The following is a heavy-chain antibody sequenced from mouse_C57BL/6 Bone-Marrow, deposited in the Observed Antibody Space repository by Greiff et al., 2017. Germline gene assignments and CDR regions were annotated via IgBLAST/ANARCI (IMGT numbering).Heavy chain of an antibody. J-gene: IGHJ1*03. V-gene: IGHV1-54*01. Sequence: QVQLQQSGAELVRPGTSVKVSCKASGYAFTNYLIEWVKQRPGQGLEWIGVINPGSGGTNDNEKFKGKATLTADKSSSTAYMQLSSLTSEDSAVYFLARKERDWYFDVWGKGTTVTVSS. CDR2: INPGSGGT. CDR1: GYAFTNYL. CDR3: ARKERDWYFDV.